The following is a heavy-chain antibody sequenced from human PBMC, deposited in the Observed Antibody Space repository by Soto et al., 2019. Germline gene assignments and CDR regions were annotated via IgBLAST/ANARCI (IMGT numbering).Heavy chain of an antibody. J-gene: IGHJ6*02. Sequence: SVKVSCKASGGTFSSYAISWVRQAPGQGLEWMGGIIPIFGATNYAQKFQGRVTITADESTSTAYMELSSLRSEDTAVFYCARGFGYCSSTTCYPTTYYYYGMDVWGQGTTVTVSS. CDR1: GGTFSSYA. CDR3: ARGFGYCSSTTCYPTTYYYYGMDV. V-gene: IGHV1-69*13. D-gene: IGHD2-2*03. CDR2: IIPIFGAT.